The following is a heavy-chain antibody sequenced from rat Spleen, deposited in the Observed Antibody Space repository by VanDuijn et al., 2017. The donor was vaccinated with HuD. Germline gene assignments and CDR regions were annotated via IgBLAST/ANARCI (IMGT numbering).Heavy chain of an antibody. CDR3: GRTSLQWFRMDA. D-gene: IGHD1-1*01. Sequence: EVQLVESGGGLVQPGRSLKLSCVASGFTFNNYWMTWIRQAPTKGLEWVAAISPSGGTTYYRDSVKGRFTVSRDNAKSTLYLQMDSLRSEDTATYYCGRTSLQWFRMDAWGQGTSLTVSS. J-gene: IGHJ4*01. CDR1: GFTFNNYW. V-gene: IGHV5-31*01. CDR2: ISPSGGTT.